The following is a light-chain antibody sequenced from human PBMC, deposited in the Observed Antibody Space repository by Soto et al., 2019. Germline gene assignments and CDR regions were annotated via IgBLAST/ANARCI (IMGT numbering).Light chain of an antibody. J-gene: IGKJ1*01. Sequence: EIVLTQPPGTLSLSPGERATLYCRSSQTVNANFLAWYQQKPGQAPRLLIYGVSNRAPGTPDRFSGSGSGTDITLTISRLEPEDFAVYYCHQSGDSPTFGQGTKVDIK. CDR2: GVS. V-gene: IGKV3-20*01. CDR3: HQSGDSPT. CDR1: QTVNANF.